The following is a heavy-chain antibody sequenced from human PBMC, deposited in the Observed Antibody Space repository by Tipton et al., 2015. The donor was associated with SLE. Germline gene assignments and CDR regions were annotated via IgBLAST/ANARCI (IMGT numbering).Heavy chain of an antibody. V-gene: IGHV3-30*03. Sequence: SLRLSCTASGFTFSDYWMHWVRQAPGKGLEWVAVISYDGSNRFYADSVKGRFTISRDNSKNTLYLQMNSLRTEDTAVYCCARELSSWPIDSWGQGALVTVSS. CDR2: ISYDGSNR. CDR1: GFTFSDYW. D-gene: IGHD6-13*01. J-gene: IGHJ4*02. CDR3: ARELSSWPIDS.